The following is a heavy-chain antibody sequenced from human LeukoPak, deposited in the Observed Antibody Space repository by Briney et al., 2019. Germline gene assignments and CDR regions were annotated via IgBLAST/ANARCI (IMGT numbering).Heavy chain of an antibody. J-gene: IGHJ3*02. CDR2: ISAYNGNT. Sequence: ASVKVSCKASDYTFTSYGISWVRQAPGQGLEWMGWISAYNGNTNYAQKLQGRVTMTTDTSTSTAYMELRSLRSDDTAMYYCARDYYDSSGYDAFDIWGQGTMVTVSS. CDR3: ARDYYDSSGYDAFDI. CDR1: DYTFTSYG. V-gene: IGHV1-18*01. D-gene: IGHD3-22*01.